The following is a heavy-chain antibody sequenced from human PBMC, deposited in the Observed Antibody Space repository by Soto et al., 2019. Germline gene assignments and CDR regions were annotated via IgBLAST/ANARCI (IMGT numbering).Heavy chain of an antibody. CDR1: GGSISSYY. D-gene: IGHD3-3*01. J-gene: IGHJ5*02. Sequence: SETLSLTCTVSGGSISSYYWSWIRQPPGKGLEWIGYIYYSGSTNYNPSLKSRVTISVDTSKNQFSLKLSSVTAADTAVYYCARAGSTIFGVNWFDPWGQGTLVTVSS. CDR2: IYYSGST. CDR3: ARAGSTIFGVNWFDP. V-gene: IGHV4-59*01.